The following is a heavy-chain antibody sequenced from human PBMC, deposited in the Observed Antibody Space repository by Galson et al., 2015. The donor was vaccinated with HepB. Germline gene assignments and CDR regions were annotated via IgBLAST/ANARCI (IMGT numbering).Heavy chain of an antibody. CDR2: FDPEDGET. D-gene: IGHD1-1*01. CDR1: GYTLTELS. J-gene: IGHJ6*03. Sequence: SVKVSCKVSGYTLTELSTHWVRQAPGKGLEWMGGFDPEDGETIYAQKFQGRVTMTEDTSTDTAYMELSSLRSEDTAVYYCATGDPQLERGGPMDVWGKGTTVTVSS. CDR3: ATGDPQLERGGPMDV. V-gene: IGHV1-24*01.